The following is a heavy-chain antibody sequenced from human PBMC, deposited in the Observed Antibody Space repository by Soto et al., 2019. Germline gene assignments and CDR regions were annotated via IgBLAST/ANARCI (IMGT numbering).Heavy chain of an antibody. D-gene: IGHD3-16*01. CDR3: AKRPLSIITFDY. CDR1: GCTFSSYA. Sequence: EVQLLESGGGLVQPGGSLRLSCAASGCTFSSYAMSWVLRAPGKGLEWVSTISGSGANTFYADSVKGRFTISRDNSNNTLYLQMNSLRAEDTAVYYCAKRPLSIITFDYWGQGTLVTVYS. CDR2: ISGSGANT. J-gene: IGHJ4*02. V-gene: IGHV3-23*01.